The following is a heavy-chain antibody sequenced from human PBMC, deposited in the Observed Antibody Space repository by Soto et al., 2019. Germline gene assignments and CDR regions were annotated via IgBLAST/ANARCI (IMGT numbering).Heavy chain of an antibody. CDR2: ISSSSSYI. Sequence: GGSLRLSCAASGFTFSSYSMNWVRQAPGKGLEWVSSISSSSSYIYYADSVKGRFTISRDNAKNSLYLQMNSLRAEDTAVYYCAREGQQGPVADHSYAFDIWGQGTMVTVSS. J-gene: IGHJ3*02. V-gene: IGHV3-21*01. CDR1: GFTFSSYS. CDR3: AREGQQGPVADHSYAFDI. D-gene: IGHD6-19*01.